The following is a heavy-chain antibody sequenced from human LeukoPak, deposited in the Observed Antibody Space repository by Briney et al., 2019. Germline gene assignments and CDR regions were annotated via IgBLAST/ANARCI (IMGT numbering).Heavy chain of an antibody. D-gene: IGHD3-10*01. CDR2: INPDSGGT. J-gene: IGHJ5*02. V-gene: IGHV1-2*02. CDR1: GYSFIGYY. CDR3: AREPTPNYYGSGTWGT. Sequence: ASVKVSCKASGYSFIGYYMHWVRQAPGQGLEWMGRINPDSGGTNYAQKFQGRVTVTRDTSISTAYMELSRLRSDDTAVYYCAREPTPNYYGSGTWGTWGQGTLVTVSS.